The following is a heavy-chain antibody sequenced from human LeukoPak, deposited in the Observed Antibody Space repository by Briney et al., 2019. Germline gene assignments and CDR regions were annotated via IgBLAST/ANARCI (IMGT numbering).Heavy chain of an antibody. V-gene: IGHV4-59*02. CDR2: IYYTGAI. CDR1: GGSVSGDS. CDR3: ARNGFRTYCGTDCYSDYMDV. Sequence: SETLSLTCTVPGGSVSGDSWTWIRQPAGKGLEWIGYIYYTGAINYSPSLMGRVAMSVDTSQNQFSLKLISVTAADTAVYYCARNGFRTYCGTDCYSDYMDVWGKGTTVIVSS. D-gene: IGHD2-21*02. J-gene: IGHJ6*03.